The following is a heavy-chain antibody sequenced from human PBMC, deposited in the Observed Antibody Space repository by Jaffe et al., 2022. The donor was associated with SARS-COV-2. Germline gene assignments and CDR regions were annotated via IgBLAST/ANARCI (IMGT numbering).Heavy chain of an antibody. D-gene: IGHD4-17*01. V-gene: IGHV4-61*01. CDR3: ARDRTVTKSGGLWGGGRDYYYYYYMDV. J-gene: IGHJ6*03. CDR1: GDSVSSSNYC. CDR2: IYYSGST. Sequence: QVQLQESGPGLVKPSETLSLTCTVSGDSVSSSNYCWSWIRQPPGKGLEWIGHIYYSGSTNYNPSLKSRVTISVDTSKNQFSLNLNSMTAADTAVYYCARDRTVTKSGGLWGGGRDYYYYYYMDVWGKGTTVTVSS.